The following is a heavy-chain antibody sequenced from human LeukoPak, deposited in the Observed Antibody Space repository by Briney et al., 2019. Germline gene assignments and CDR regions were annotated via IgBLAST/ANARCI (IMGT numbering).Heavy chain of an antibody. V-gene: IGHV3-48*01. CDR2: ISRSSTTI. D-gene: IGHD4-17*01. CDR3: ARNLDGDFNY. CDR1: GFTFSSYS. J-gene: IGHJ4*02. Sequence: GGSLRLSCAASGFTFSSYSMNWVRQAPGKGLEWLSYISRSSTTIYNADSVKGRFTISRDNAKNSLYLQMNSLRAEDTAVYYCARNLDGDFNYWGQGTLVTVSS.